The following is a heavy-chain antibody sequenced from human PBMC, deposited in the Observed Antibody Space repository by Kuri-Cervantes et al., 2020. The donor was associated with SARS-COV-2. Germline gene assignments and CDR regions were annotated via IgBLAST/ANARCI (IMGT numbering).Heavy chain of an antibody. CDR3: AKVYYYYGMDV. Sequence: GESLKISCAASGFTFSSYSMNWVRQAPRKGLEWVSSISSSSSYKYYADSVKGRFTISRDNAKNSLYLQMNSLRANDTAVYYCAKVYYYYGMDVWCQGTTVTVSS. V-gene: IGHV3-21*06. CDR2: ISSSSSYK. J-gene: IGHJ6*02. CDR1: GFTFSSYS.